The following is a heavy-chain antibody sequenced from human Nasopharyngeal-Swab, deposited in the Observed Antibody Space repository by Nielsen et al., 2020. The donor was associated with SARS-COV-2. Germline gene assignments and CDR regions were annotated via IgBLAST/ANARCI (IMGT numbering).Heavy chain of an antibody. CDR1: GFTFSSYW. J-gene: IGHJ4*02. CDR3: ASGQSTADY. Sequence: GESLKISCAASGFTFSSYWMHWVRQAPGKGLVWVSRINSDGSSTSYADSVKGRFTISRDNAKSTLYLQMNSLRAEDTAVYYCASGQSTADYWGQGTLVTVSS. D-gene: IGHD1-1*01. CDR2: INSDGSST. V-gene: IGHV3-74*01.